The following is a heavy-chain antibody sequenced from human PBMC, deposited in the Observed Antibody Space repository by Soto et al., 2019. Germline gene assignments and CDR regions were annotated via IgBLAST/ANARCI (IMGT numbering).Heavy chain of an antibody. CDR2: MNPNSGNT. CDR3: ARGVDSYCSSTSCSDAIAYYYYYMDV. J-gene: IGHJ6*03. V-gene: IGHV1-8*01. Sequence: ASVNVYCKASGYTFTSYDINLVRQATGQGLEWMGWMNPNSGNTGYAQKFQGRVTMTRNTSISTAYMELSSLRSEDTAVYYCARGVDSYCSSTSCSDAIAYYYYYMDVWGKGTTVTVSS. D-gene: IGHD2-2*01. CDR1: GYTFTSYD.